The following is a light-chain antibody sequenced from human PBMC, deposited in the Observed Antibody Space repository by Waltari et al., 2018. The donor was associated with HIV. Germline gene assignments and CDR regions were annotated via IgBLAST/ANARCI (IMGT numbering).Light chain of an antibody. V-gene: IGLV1-47*02. CDR2: SYN. Sequence: QSVLTQPPSVSGTPGQRVNITCSGSSSNIGSNYVYWYQHLPGTAPTLLIDSYNERPSGVPDRFSASKSGTSASLAISGLQSEDEADYHCAAWDDSLHWVFGGGTKLTVL. CDR1: SSNIGSNY. CDR3: AAWDDSLHWV. J-gene: IGLJ3*02.